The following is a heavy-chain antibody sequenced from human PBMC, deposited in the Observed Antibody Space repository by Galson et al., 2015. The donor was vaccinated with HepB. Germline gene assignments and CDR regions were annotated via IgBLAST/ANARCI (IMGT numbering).Heavy chain of an antibody. J-gene: IGHJ4*02. CDR1: GFRFSNYA. Sequence: SLRLSCAASGFRFSNYAMSWVRQAPGKGLEWVSGVTGSGGSTYYAASVKGRFTISRDNTKNPLYRQMRGLRADDAAVYYCAKDPIFGASGWFYFDYWGQGTVVTVSS. CDR3: AKDPIFGASGWFYFDY. V-gene: IGHV3-23*01. D-gene: IGHD3-3*01. CDR2: VTGSGGST.